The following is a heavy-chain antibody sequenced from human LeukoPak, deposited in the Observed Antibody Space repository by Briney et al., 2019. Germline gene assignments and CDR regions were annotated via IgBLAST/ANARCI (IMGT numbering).Heavy chain of an antibody. Sequence: KTSETLSLTYTVSGGSITSGIYYWGWIRQPAGKGLEWIGRLYTDGSTRYNPALKSRVTISVDESKNQFSLKLSSVTAADTAVYYCARDYYDSSASINWFDLWGQGTLVTVSS. V-gene: IGHV4-61*02. J-gene: IGHJ5*02. CDR3: ARDYYDSSASINWFDL. CDR1: GGSITSGIYY. CDR2: LYTDGST. D-gene: IGHD3-22*01.